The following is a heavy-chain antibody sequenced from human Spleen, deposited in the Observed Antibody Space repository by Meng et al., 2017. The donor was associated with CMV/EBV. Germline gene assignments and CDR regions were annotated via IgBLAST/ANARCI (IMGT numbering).Heavy chain of an antibody. V-gene: IGHV3-23*04. D-gene: IGHD1-26*01. CDR1: GVSFSSYA. J-gene: IGHJ5*02. CDR3: GRGKGGWFDP. Sequence: DVGLVSAWGGWVSTGGALMLSCSALGVSFSSYAYREFRHPPRKGREEGSAIIGSSGNTYYTASVKGRFTISRDNSKNPLYLQMNSLSAEDTAVYYCGRGKGGWFDPWDQGTLVTVSS. CDR2: IIGSSGNT.